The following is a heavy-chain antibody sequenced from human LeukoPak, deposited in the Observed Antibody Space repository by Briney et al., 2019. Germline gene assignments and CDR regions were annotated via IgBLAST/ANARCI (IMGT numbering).Heavy chain of an antibody. Sequence: SVRLSCNVSGYTLTELSMHRVRQPHGKGIEWMGVFDPEDGETIYAQKFQGRVTMTEDTSTDTAYMELSSLRSEDTAVYYCATGLAMVAATSFGYWGQGTLVTVSS. CDR2: FDPEDGET. V-gene: IGHV1-24*01. CDR3: ATGLAMVAATSFGY. J-gene: IGHJ4*02. CDR1: GYTLTELS. D-gene: IGHD2-15*01.